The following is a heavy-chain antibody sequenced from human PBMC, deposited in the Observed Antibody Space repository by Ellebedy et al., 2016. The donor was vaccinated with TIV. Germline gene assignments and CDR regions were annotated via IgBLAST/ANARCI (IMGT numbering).Heavy chain of an antibody. CDR1: GYTFANYW. CDR2: IYPGDSDT. J-gene: IGHJ4*02. Sequence: GESLKISCTGSGYTFANYWIAWVRQMPGKGLEWMGIIYPGDSDTRYSPSFQGQVTISADKSISTAYLQWSSLKASDTAMYYCARQGGVNFRVDYWGQGTLVTVSS. V-gene: IGHV5-51*01. D-gene: IGHD3-16*01. CDR3: ARQGGVNFRVDY.